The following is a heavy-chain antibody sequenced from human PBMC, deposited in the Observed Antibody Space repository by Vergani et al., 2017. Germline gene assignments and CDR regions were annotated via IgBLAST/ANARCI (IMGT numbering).Heavy chain of an antibody. V-gene: IGHV4-39*01. CDR2: IYYSGGT. Sequence: QLQLQESGPGLVKPSETLSLTCTVSGGSISSYYWGWIRQPPGKGLEWIGSIYYSGGTYYNPSLKSRVTMSVDTSKNQFSLKLSSVTAADTAVFYCARQWYYDFWSGYSFDYWGQGTLVTVSS. CDR1: GGSISSYY. J-gene: IGHJ4*02. D-gene: IGHD3-3*01. CDR3: ARQWYYDFWSGYSFDY.